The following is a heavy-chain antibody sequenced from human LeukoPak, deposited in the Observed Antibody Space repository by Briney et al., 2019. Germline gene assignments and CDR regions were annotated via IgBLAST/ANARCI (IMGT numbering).Heavy chain of an antibody. Sequence: SETLSLTCTVSGGSISSRSDYWGWIRQTPGKGLEWIGNLDSSGSTYYNPSLKSRVTISVGTSKNQFSLNLRSVTAADTAIYFCSRSHDYGGLYFYYYMDVRGKGTTVTVSS. J-gene: IGHJ6*03. CDR3: SRSHDYGGLYFYYYMDV. V-gene: IGHV4-39*01. CDR2: LDSSGST. CDR1: GGSISSRSDY. D-gene: IGHD4-23*01.